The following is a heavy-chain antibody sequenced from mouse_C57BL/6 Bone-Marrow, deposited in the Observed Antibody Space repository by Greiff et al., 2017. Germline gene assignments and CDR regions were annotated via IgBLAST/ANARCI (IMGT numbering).Heavy chain of an antibody. CDR2: IYPGSGNT. V-gene: IGHV1-76*01. J-gene: IGHJ4*01. D-gene: IGHD1-1*01. Sequence: VKLVESGAELVRPGASVKLSCKASGYTFTDYYINWVKQRPGQGLEWIARIYPGSGNTYYNEKFKGKATLTAEKSSSTAYMQLSSLTSEDSAVYFCARRITTVVATNSMDYWGQGTSVTVSS. CDR3: ARRITTVVATNSMDY. CDR1: GYTFTDYY.